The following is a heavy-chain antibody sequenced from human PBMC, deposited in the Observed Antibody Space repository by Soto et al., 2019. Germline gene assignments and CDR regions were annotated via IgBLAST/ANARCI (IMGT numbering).Heavy chain of an antibody. J-gene: IGHJ6*02. D-gene: IGHD3-9*01. CDR1: GYTFTGYY. CDR2: INPNSGGP. Sequence: QVQLVQSGAEVKKPGASVKVSCKASGYTFTGYYMHWVRQAPGQGLEWMGWINPNSGGPNYAQKFQGRVTRTRDTSISTAYMELGRLRSDETAVYYCARNILTGYYKDYGMDVWGQGTTVTVSS. V-gene: IGHV1-2*02. CDR3: ARNILTGYYKDYGMDV.